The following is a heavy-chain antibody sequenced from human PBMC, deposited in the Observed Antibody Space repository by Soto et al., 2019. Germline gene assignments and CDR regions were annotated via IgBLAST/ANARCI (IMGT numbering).Heavy chain of an antibody. J-gene: IGHJ6*02. CDR1: GNTLRRGTHS. D-gene: IGHD3-9*01. V-gene: IGHV4-30-4*08. CDR3: ARVDILTVYGCMDV. CDR2: ISYTGTP. Sequence: PWETPLLPCTASGNTLRRGTHSWSWLRQPPGQRLERTGAISYTGTPYYIPSLTRLVTISVDTSKNHFSLKMNSVTAADTAVYYCARVDILTVYGCMDVWGQGTTVT.